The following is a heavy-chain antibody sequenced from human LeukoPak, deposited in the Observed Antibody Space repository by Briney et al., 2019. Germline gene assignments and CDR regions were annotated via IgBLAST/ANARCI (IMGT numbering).Heavy chain of an antibody. CDR3: ARLPTGFPNWFDL. D-gene: IGHD2-8*02. V-gene: IGHV4-39*01. CDR2: IYYSGTT. CDR1: CGSINSSSYN. Sequence: SETLSLTCTVSCGSINSSSYNWGWIRQPPGKGLESIVNIYYSGTTYFNPSPQRRVTISVYPSKNELSLKVNSVTAADTAVYYCARLPTGFPNWFDLWGQGTRVTVSS. J-gene: IGHJ5*02.